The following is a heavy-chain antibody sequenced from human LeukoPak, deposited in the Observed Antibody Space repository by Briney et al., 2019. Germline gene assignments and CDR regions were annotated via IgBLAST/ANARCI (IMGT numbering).Heavy chain of an antibody. J-gene: IGHJ4*02. CDR2: ISATGDDT. D-gene: IGHD6-13*01. Sequence: GGSPRLSCAASGFTFSNYGTSWVRQAPGKGLEWVSTISATGDDTYYADSVNGRFTISRDNSKNMLYLQMNSLRIEDTALYYCASTGGSWYRFDYWGQGALVTVSS. CDR1: GFTFSNYG. CDR3: ASTGGSWYRFDY. V-gene: IGHV3-23*01.